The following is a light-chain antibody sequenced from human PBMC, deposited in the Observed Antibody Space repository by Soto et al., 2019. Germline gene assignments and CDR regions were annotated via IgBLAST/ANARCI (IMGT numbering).Light chain of an antibody. CDR1: QSVSNY. J-gene: IGKJ4*01. CDR3: QQRSNWPPVT. Sequence: EIVLTQSPATLSLSPGERATLSCRASQSVSNYLAWYQQKPGQAPRLLIYDASNRASGIPARFSRSGSGTDFTLTISSLDPEDFAVYYCQQRSNWPPVTFGGGTKVEIK. V-gene: IGKV3-11*01. CDR2: DAS.